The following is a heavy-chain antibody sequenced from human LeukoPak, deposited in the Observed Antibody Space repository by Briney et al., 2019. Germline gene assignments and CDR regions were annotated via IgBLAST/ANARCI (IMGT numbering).Heavy chain of an antibody. CDR3: ARDPVLRFLD. D-gene: IGHD3-3*01. V-gene: IGHV3-30-3*01. Sequence: GGSLRLSCAASGFTFSSYAMHWVRQAPGKGLEWVAVISYDGSNKYYADSVKGRFTISRDNSKNTLYLQMNSLRAEDTAVYYCARDPVLRFLDWGQGTLVTVSS. CDR2: ISYDGSNK. CDR1: GFTFSSYA. J-gene: IGHJ4*02.